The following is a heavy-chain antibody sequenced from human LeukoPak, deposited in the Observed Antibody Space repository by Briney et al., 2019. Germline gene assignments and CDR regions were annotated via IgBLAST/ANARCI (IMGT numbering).Heavy chain of an antibody. Sequence: GGSLRLSCAASGFTFSSYGMHWVRQAPGKGLEWVAVISYDGSNKYYADSVKGRFTISRDNSKNTLYLQMNSLRAEDTAVYYCARARTVTTISWFDPWGQGTLVSVSS. CDR1: GFTFSSYG. V-gene: IGHV3-30*03. D-gene: IGHD4-4*01. CDR2: ISYDGSNK. CDR3: ARARTVTTISWFDP. J-gene: IGHJ5*02.